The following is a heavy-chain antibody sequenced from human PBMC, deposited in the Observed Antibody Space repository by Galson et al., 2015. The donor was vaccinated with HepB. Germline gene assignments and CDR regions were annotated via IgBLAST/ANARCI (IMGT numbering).Heavy chain of an antibody. Sequence: SVKVSCKASGYTFTSHSLHWVRQAPGQGLEWMAIINPSGGSTSYAQRFQGGVSMTRDTSTSTVYMELSSLRSEDTAVYFCARGRGYSGHETRVYYYMDVWGKGTTVTVSS. CDR1: GYTFTSHS. D-gene: IGHD5-12*01. J-gene: IGHJ6*03. CDR3: ARGRGYSGHETRVYYYMDV. V-gene: IGHV1-46*03. CDR2: INPSGGST.